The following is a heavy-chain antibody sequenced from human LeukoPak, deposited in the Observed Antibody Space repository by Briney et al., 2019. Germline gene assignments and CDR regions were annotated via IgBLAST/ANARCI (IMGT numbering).Heavy chain of an antibody. CDR1: GFTFDDYG. Sequence: GGSLRLSCAASGFTFDDYGMSWVRQAPGKGLEWVSGINWNGGSTGYADSVKGRFTISRDNAKNSLYLQMNSLRAEDTALYYCARALTATLDHWTYYYYMDVWGKGTTVTVSS. J-gene: IGHJ6*03. D-gene: IGHD2-15*01. V-gene: IGHV3-20*04. CDR3: ARALTATLDHWTYYYYMDV. CDR2: INWNGGST.